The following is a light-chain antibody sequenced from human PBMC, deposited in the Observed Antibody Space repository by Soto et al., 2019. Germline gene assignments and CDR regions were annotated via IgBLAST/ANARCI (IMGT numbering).Light chain of an antibody. CDR1: QSISSW. J-gene: IGKJ1*01. CDR3: QQYSTHPWT. Sequence: DIQMTQSPSTLSVSVGDRVTITCRASQSISSWLAWYQQKPGKAPKVLIFDASSLESGVPSRFSGSGSATEFTLTISSLQPDDFATYYCQQYSTHPWTFGQGTKVDIK. CDR2: DAS. V-gene: IGKV1-5*01.